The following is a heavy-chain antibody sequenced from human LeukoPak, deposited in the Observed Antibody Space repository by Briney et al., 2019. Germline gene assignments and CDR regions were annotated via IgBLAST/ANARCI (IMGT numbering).Heavy chain of an antibody. CDR1: GGSISSSSYD. CDR2: IYYSGST. D-gene: IGHD1-26*01. V-gene: IGHV4-39*01. Sequence: PSETLSLTCTVSGGSISSSSYDWGWHRQPPGMGLEWIGSIYYSGSTYYNPSLKSRVTLSVDTSKTQFSLKLSSVTAADTAVYCCARQGARPLFDYWGQGTLVTVSS. CDR3: ARQGARPLFDY. J-gene: IGHJ4*02.